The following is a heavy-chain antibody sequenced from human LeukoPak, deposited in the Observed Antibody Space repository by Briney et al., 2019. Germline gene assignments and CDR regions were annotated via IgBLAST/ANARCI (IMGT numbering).Heavy chain of an antibody. CDR2: INSDGSST. CDR1: GFTFSSYW. D-gene: IGHD6-13*01. CDR3: AREHYSSSCPDY. V-gene: IGHV3-74*01. Sequence: GGSLRLSCAASGFTFSSYWTHWVRQAPGKGLVWVSRINSDGSSTNYADSVKGRFTISRDNAKNTLYLQMNSLRAEDTAVYYCAREHYSSSCPDYWGQGTLVTVSS. J-gene: IGHJ4*02.